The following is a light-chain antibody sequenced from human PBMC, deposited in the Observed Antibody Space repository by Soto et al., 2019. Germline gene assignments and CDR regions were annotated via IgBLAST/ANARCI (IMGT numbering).Light chain of an antibody. Sequence: VILQAQASCPMPQGERVSLYCRASQSLNILLAWYQQKPGQAPRLLILGATIRATGIPARFSGSGSGTEFTLTISRLESEDCAVYYCQQYGNSPWTFCQGTKVDIK. CDR3: QQYGNSPWT. V-gene: IGKV3D-15*02. CDR1: QSLNIL. CDR2: GAT. J-gene: IGKJ1*01.